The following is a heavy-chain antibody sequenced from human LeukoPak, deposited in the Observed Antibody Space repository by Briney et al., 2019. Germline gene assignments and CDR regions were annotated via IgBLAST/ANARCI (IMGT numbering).Heavy chain of an antibody. D-gene: IGHD1-1*01. CDR2: IIPIFGTA. CDR3: ARSLRTGAPNDAAFDI. J-gene: IGHJ3*02. Sequence: SVKVSCKASGGTFSSYAISWVRQAPGQGLDWMGGIIPIFGTAYYAQKFQGRVTITADESTSTAYMELSSLRSEDTALYYCARSLRTGAPNDAAFDIWGQGTMVTVSS. CDR1: GGTFSSYA. V-gene: IGHV1-69*13.